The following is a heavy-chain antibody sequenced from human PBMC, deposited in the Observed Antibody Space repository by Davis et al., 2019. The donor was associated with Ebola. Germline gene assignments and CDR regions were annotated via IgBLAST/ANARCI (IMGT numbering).Heavy chain of an antibody. CDR3: ARDRHYYDSSGYYYTTPLDY. Sequence: GESLKISCAASGFTFSSYSMNWVRQAPGKGLEWVSYISSSSSTIYYADSVKGRFTISRDNSKKTLYLQMNSLRDEDTAVYYCARDRHYYDSSGYYYTTPLDYWGQGTLVTVSS. CDR1: GFTFSSYS. CDR2: ISSSSSTI. D-gene: IGHD3-22*01. J-gene: IGHJ4*02. V-gene: IGHV3-48*02.